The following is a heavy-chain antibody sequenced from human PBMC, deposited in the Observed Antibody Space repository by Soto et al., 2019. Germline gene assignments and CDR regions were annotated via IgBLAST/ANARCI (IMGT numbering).Heavy chain of an antibody. V-gene: IGHV4-34*01. J-gene: IGHJ4*02. D-gene: IGHD2-21*02. CDR3: ARGLAYCGGDCYEGIDY. CDR1: GGSFSGYY. Sequence: SETLSLTCAVYGGSFSGYYWSWIRQPPGKGLEWIGEINHSGSTNYNPSLKSRVTISVDRSKNQFSLKLSPVTAADTAGYYCARGLAYCGGDCYEGIDYWGQGTLVTVSS. CDR2: INHSGST.